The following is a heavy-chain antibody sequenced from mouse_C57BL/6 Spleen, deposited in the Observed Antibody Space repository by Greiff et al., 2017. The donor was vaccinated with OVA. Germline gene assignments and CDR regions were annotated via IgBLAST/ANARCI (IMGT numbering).Heavy chain of an antibody. J-gene: IGHJ2*01. V-gene: IGHV1-15*01. CDR3: TRGGLLLRFDD. CDR2: IDPETGGT. Sequence: QVQLKQSGAELVRPGASVTLSCKASGYTFTDYEMHWVKQTPVHGLEWIGAIDPETGGTAYNQKFKGKAILTADKSSSTAYMELRSLTSEDSAVYYCTRGGLLLRFDDWGHGTTLTVSS. D-gene: IGHD2-3*01. CDR1: GYTFTDYE.